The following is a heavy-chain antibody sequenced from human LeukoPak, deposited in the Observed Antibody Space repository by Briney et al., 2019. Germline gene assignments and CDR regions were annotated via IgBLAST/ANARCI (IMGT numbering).Heavy chain of an antibody. CDR1: GFTFSSYS. V-gene: IGHV3-48*01. J-gene: IGHJ3*02. CDR2: IRSSSSTI. CDR3: AKETAAQPIHAAFDI. Sequence: SGGSLRLSCAASGFTFSSYSMNWVRQALGKGLEWVSYIRSSSSTIYYADSVKGRFTISRDNSKNTLYLQMNSLRAEDTAVYYCAKETAAQPIHAAFDIWGQGTMVTVSS. D-gene: IGHD6-13*01.